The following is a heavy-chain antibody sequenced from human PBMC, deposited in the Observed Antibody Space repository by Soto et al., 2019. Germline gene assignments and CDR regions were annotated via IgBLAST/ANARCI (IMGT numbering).Heavy chain of an antibody. CDR2: ISGSGGST. Sequence: TGGSLRLSCAASGFTFSSYAMSWVRQAPGKGLEWVSAISGSGGSTYYADSVKGRFTISRDNSKNTLYLQMNSLRAEDTAVYYCAKDTDTAMVSNYYYYGMDVWGQGTTVTVSS. V-gene: IGHV3-23*01. CDR3: AKDTDTAMVSNYYYYGMDV. CDR1: GFTFSSYA. J-gene: IGHJ6*02. D-gene: IGHD5-18*01.